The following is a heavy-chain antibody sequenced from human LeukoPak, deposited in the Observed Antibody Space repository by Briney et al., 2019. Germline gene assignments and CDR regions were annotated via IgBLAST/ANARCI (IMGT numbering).Heavy chain of an antibody. J-gene: IGHJ4*02. V-gene: IGHV3-48*03. CDR2: ISSSGSTI. CDR3: TIDTSAERGQQLAN. Sequence: PGGSLRLSCTASGFTFSSYDMNWVRQAPGKGLEWVSYISSSGSTIYHADSVKGRFTISRDNAKKSQYLQMNSLGADDTAVYYCTIDTSAERGQQLANWGQGTLVSVSS. D-gene: IGHD6-13*01. CDR1: GFTFSSYD.